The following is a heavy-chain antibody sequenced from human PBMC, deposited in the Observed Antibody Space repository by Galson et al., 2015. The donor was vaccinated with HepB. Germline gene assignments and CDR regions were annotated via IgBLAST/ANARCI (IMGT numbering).Heavy chain of an antibody. CDR2: IYWDDDK. CDR3: AHRRGRGLFDS. Sequence: PALVKPTQTLTLTCSFSGFSLKNSGVGVGVGWFRQTPGKAPEWLALIYWDDDKRYSPSLKSRLMIPTDSSKNQVVLTMAAMAPLDTATYYCAHRRGRGLFDSWGQGTLVTVSS. V-gene: IGHV2-5*02. J-gene: IGHJ4*02. CDR1: GFSLKNSGVGVG. D-gene: IGHD2-15*01.